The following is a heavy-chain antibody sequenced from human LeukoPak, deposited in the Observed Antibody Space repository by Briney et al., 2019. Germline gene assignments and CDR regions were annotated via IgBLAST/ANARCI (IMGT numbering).Heavy chain of an antibody. CDR3: AKDRDGADRIIL. D-gene: IGHD5-24*01. V-gene: IGHV1-2*06. J-gene: IGHJ4*02. CDR1: AYDFTGYH. Sequence: ASVKVSCKVVAYDFTGYHIHWVRLAPGQGPEWMGRLNPNTGHAVYAFKFQGRVTITRDTSSSTAYMEVTRLTSGDTALYYCAKDRDGADRIILWGQGTLVTVSS. CDR2: LNPNTGHA.